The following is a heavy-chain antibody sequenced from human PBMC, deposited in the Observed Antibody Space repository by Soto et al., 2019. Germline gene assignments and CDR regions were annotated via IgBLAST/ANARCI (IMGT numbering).Heavy chain of an antibody. Sequence: QITLKESGPTLVKPTQTLTLTCTFSGFSLSTSGVGVGWIRQPPRKALEWLALIYWDDDKRYSPSLKSRLTVTKDTSKNQVVLTMTNMDPVDTATYYCTHRRRGSGSPHFWGQGTLVTVSS. V-gene: IGHV2-5*02. CDR2: IYWDDDK. CDR3: THRRRGSGSPHF. CDR1: GFSLSTSGVG. D-gene: IGHD3-10*01. J-gene: IGHJ4*02.